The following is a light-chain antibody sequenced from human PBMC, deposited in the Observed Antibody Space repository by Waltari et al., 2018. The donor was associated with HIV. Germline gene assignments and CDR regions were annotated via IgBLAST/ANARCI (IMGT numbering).Light chain of an antibody. J-gene: IGKJ2*01. CDR2: DAS. CDR1: QRVSIY. Sequence: EIVLTQSPATLSLSQGERATLSCRASQRVSIYLAWYQQKPGQPPRLLIYDASNRATAIPARFSGSGSGTDFTLTISSLEPEDFAVYYCQQRSRWPPAYTFGQGTKREIK. CDR3: QQRSRWPPAYT. V-gene: IGKV3-11*01.